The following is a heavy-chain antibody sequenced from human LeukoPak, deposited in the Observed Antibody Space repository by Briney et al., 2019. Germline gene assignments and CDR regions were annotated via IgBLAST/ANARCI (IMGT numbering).Heavy chain of an antibody. Sequence: GGSLRLSCTASGFTFSSYWMHWVRQAPGKGLEWVSRINSDGGSTNYADSVKGRFTISRDNAKNTLYLKMNSLRAEDTAVYYCSTSIQGIAPYYFDYWGQGTLVTVSS. J-gene: IGHJ4*02. CDR2: INSDGGST. D-gene: IGHD6-13*01. V-gene: IGHV3-74*01. CDR1: GFTFSSYW. CDR3: STSIQGIAPYYFDY.